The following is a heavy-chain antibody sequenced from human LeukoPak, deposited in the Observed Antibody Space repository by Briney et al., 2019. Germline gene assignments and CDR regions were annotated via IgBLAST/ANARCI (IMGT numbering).Heavy chain of an antibody. Sequence: SGPTLVKPTQTLTLTCTFSGLSLSTSGVGVGWIRQPPGKALEWHALIYWDDDKRYSPSLKSRLTITKDTSKNQVVLTMTNMDPVDTATYYCAHSYSSGWYRGFQHWGQGPLVTVSS. J-gene: IGHJ1*01. V-gene: IGHV2-5*02. CDR3: AHSYSSGWYRGFQH. CDR1: GLSLSTSGVG. CDR2: IYWDDDK. D-gene: IGHD6-19*01.